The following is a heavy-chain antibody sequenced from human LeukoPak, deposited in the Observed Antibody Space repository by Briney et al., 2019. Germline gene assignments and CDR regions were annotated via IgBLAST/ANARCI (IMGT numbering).Heavy chain of an antibody. J-gene: IGHJ1*01. CDR2: IYSGGST. V-gene: IGHV3-66*01. CDR3: ARDGHYDILTGYFQD. Sequence: GGSLRLSCAASGFTGSSKYMSWVRQAPGKGLEWVSVIYSGGSTYYADSVKGRFTISRDNSKNTLYLQMNSLRAEDTAVYYCARDGHYDILTGYFQDWGQGTLVTVSS. CDR1: GFTGSSKY. D-gene: IGHD3-9*01.